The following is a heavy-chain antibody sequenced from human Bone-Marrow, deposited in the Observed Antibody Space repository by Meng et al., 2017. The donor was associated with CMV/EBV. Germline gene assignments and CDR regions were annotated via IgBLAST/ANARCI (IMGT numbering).Heavy chain of an antibody. J-gene: IGHJ5*02. CDR3: ARGHFVMRRMWELRDWFDP. CDR2: INPSGGST. Sequence: ASVKVSCKASGYTFTSYYMHWVRQAPGQGLEWMGIINPSGGSTSYAQKFQGRVTMTRDTSTSTVYMELSSLRSEDTAVYYCARGHFVMRRMWELRDWFDPWGQGTLVTVSS. CDR1: GYTFTSYY. D-gene: IGHD1-26*01. V-gene: IGHV1-46*01.